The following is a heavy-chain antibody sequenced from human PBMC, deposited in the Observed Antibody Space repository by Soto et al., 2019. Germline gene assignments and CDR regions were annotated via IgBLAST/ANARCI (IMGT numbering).Heavy chain of an antibody. Sequence: QVQLQQSGPGLVKPSQTLSLTCAISGDSVSSNSAAWNWIRQAPSRGLEWLGRTYYRYKWYNDYAVSVKSRITINPDTYTTHFSLQLRSVTPEETALYYCARDDGGCFYTTGTTGFDYWGQGNLLTVSS. D-gene: IGHD1-1*01. CDR1: GDSVSSNSAA. CDR2: TYYRYKWYN. J-gene: IGHJ4*02. V-gene: IGHV6-1*01. CDR3: ARDDGGCFYTTGTTGFDY.